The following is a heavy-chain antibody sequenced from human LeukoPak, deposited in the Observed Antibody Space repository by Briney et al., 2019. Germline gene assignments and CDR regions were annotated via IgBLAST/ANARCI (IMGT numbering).Heavy chain of an antibody. D-gene: IGHD6-13*01. CDR3: ATYSSSWYCFDY. J-gene: IGHJ4*02. V-gene: IGHV3-23*01. CDR2: ISGSGGST. CDR1: GFTLSSYA. Sequence: GGSLRLSCAASGFTLSSYAMSWVRQAPGRGLEWVSAISGSGGSTYYADSVKGRFTISRDNSKNTLYLQMNSLRAEDTAVYYCATYSSSWYCFDYWGRGTLVTVSS.